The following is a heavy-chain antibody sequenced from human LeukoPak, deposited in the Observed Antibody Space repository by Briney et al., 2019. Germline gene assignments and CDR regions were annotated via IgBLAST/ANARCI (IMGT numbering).Heavy chain of an antibody. J-gene: IGHJ4*02. CDR2: ISADNGNT. CDR3: ARDLGAARPTDY. Sequence: ASVKVSCTASGYTFTSYGISWVRQAPGQGLEWMGWISADNGNTNYAQKLQGRVTMTTDTSTSTAYMELRSLRSDDTAVYYCARDLGAARPTDYWGQGTLVTVSS. D-gene: IGHD6-6*01. CDR1: GYTFTSYG. V-gene: IGHV1-18*01.